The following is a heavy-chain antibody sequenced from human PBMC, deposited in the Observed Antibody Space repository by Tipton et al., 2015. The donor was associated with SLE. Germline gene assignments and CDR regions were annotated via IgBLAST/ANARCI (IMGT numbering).Heavy chain of an antibody. V-gene: IGHV4-34*01. CDR1: GGSFSGYY. D-gene: IGHD2-2*01. CDR3: ATGADFCSSTSCPNDH. CDR2: INHSGST. J-gene: IGHJ4*02. Sequence: TLSLTCAAYGGSFSGYYWSWIRQPPGKGLEWIGEINHSGSTNYNPSLKSRVTISVDTSKNQFSLKLSSVTAADTAVYYCATGADFCSSTSCPNDHWGQGTLVTVSS.